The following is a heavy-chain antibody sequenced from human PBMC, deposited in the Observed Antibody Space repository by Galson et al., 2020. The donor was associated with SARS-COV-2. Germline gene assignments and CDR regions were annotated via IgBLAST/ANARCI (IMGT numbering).Heavy chain of an antibody. J-gene: IGHJ6*02. Sequence: SETLSLICTVSGGSVTSRDHYWAWIRQHPGKGLEWIGHIYYGGRTYHNVSLKSRVTISVDASKSQFSLRLSSVTAADTAIYYCARLNYDIVMGRGIDVWGQGTTVIVSS. D-gene: IGHD3-9*01. CDR2: IYYGGRT. V-gene: IGHV4-39*01. CDR1: GGSVTSRDHY. CDR3: ARLNYDIVMGRGIDV.